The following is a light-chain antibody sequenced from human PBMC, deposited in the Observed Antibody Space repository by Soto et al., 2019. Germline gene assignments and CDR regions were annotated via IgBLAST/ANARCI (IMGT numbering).Light chain of an antibody. CDR2: GAS. CDR3: QQYNSWPPVT. V-gene: IGKV3-20*01. J-gene: IGKJ4*01. CDR1: QSVSNNY. Sequence: EIVLTQSPGTLSLSPGERATLSCRASQSVSNNYLAWYQQKPGQAPRLLIYGASNRATGIPDRFSGSGSGTDFTLTISRLEPEDFAVYYCQQYNSWPPVTFGGGTKVDIK.